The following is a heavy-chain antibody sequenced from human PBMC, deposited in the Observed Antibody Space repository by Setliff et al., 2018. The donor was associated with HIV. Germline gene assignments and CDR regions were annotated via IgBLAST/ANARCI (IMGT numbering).Heavy chain of an antibody. CDR1: GYTFTTYD. J-gene: IGHJ6*03. D-gene: IGHD3-22*01. CDR3: ARARRDSYDRGRRNHYYIDV. Sequence: ASVKVSCKASGYTFTTYDINWVRQAAGQGLEWMGWMNPNSGNTGYAQKFQGRVTMTRDTSISTAYMELNNLKFEDTAVYYCARARRDSYDRGRRNHYYIDVWGKGTTVTVSS. V-gene: IGHV1-8*02. CDR2: MNPNSGNT.